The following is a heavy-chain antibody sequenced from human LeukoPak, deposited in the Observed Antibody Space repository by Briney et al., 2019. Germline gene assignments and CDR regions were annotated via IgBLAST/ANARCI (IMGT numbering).Heavy chain of an antibody. J-gene: IGHJ4*02. CDR1: GASINNFNYY. Sequence: PSETLSLTCTVSGASINNFNYYWGRVRQPPGKGLEWIGSINYSGATYYNASLKSRVTISVDTSENQLSLQVNSVTAADTAVYFFARHKGTEESIPPLLDHWGQGTLVTVSS. CDR2: INYSGAT. D-gene: IGHD1-14*01. CDR3: ARHKGTEESIPPLLDH. V-gene: IGHV4-39*01.